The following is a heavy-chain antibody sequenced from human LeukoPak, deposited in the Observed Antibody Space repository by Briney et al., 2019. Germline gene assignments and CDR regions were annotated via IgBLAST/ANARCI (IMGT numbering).Heavy chain of an antibody. D-gene: IGHD1-26*01. V-gene: IGHV3-33*01. CDR2: IWYDGSNK. Sequence: PGRSLRLPCAASGFTFSSYGMHWVRQAPGRGLEWVAVIWYDGSNKYYADSVKGRFTISRDNSKNTLYPQINGLRAEDTAVYYCARDRSTTAVDYWGQGTLVTVSS. CDR3: ARDRSTTAVDY. CDR1: GFTFSSYG. J-gene: IGHJ4*02.